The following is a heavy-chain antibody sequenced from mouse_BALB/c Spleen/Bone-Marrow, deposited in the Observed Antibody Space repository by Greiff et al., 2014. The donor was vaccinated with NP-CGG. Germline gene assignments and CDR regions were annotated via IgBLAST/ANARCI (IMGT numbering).Heavy chain of an antibody. CDR2: ISHSGST. CDR1: GYSITSDYA. CDR3: ARKDYYGSSNFDY. J-gene: IGHJ2*01. Sequence: VQLQQSGPGLVKPSQSLSLTCTVTGYSITSDYAWNWIRQFPGNKLEWMGYISHSGSTSYNPSLKSRISITRDTSKNQFFLQLNSVTTEDTATYYCARKDYYGSSNFDYWGQGTTLTVSS. D-gene: IGHD1-1*01. V-gene: IGHV3-2*02.